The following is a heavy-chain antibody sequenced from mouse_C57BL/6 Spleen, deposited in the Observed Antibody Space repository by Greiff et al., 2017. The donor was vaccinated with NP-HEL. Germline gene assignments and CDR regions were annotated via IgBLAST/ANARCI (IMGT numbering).Heavy chain of an antibody. V-gene: IGHV1-26*01. Sequence: EVQLQQSGPELVKPGASVKISCKASGYTFTDYYMNWVKQSHGKSLEWIGDINPNTGGTSYNQKFKGKATLTVDKSSSTAYMELRSLPSEDSAVYCCAIRLFYGSSLYFDVWGTGTTVTVSS. J-gene: IGHJ1*03. CDR2: INPNTGGT. CDR1: GYTFTDYY. CDR3: AIRLFYGSSLYFDV. D-gene: IGHD1-1*01.